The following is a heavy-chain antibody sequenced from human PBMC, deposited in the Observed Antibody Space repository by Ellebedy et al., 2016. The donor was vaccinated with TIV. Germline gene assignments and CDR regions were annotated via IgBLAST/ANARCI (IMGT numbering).Heavy chain of an antibody. CDR2: IKQDGSEK. CDR3: ARRYFDH. Sequence: GGSLRPSXTASGFTFSSYWMHWVRQAPGKGLEWVANIKQDGSEKYYVDSVKGRFAISRDNAKNPLSLQMDYLRAEDTAVYYCARRYFDHWGQGTLVTVSS. CDR1: GFTFSSYW. J-gene: IGHJ1*01. V-gene: IGHV3-7*01.